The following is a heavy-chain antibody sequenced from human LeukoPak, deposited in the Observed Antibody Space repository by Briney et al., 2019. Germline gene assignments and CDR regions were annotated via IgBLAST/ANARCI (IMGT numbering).Heavy chain of an antibody. CDR2: IIPIFGTP. J-gene: IGHJ5*02. V-gene: IGHV1-69*13. D-gene: IGHD1-14*01. CDR1: GYTFTGYY. Sequence: GASVKVSCKASGYTFTGYYMHWVRQAPGQGLEWMGGIIPIFGTPNYAQKFQGRVTVTADESTSTAYMELSSLRSEDTAVYYCARGRYPNWFDPWGQGTLVTVSS. CDR3: ARGRYPNWFDP.